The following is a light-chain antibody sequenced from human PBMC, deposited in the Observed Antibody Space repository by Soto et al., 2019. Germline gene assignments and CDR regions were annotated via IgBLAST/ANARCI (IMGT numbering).Light chain of an antibody. CDR1: NIGSRS. CDR3: QMWDSSSDVF. V-gene: IGLV3-21*04. CDR2: NDN. J-gene: IGLJ2*01. Sequence: VLTQSPSVSVAPGQTASITCGGKNIGSRSVHWYQQKPGQAPVLVMYNDNDRPSGITERFSGSNSGNTATLTVSRVEAGDEADYYCQMWDSSSDVFFGGGTKVTVL.